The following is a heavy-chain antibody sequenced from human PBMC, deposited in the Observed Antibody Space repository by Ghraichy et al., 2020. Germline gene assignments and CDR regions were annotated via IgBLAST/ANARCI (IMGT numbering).Heavy chain of an antibody. Sequence: GESLNISCAASGFTFDDYTMHWVRQAPGKGLEWVSLISWDGGSTYYADSVKGRFTISRDNSKNSLYLQMNSLRTEDTALYYCAKDPTLPGRGYGMDVWGQGTTVTVSS. J-gene: IGHJ6*02. CDR1: GFTFDDYT. CDR3: AKDPTLPGRGYGMDV. D-gene: IGHD2-15*01. CDR2: ISWDGGST. V-gene: IGHV3-43*01.